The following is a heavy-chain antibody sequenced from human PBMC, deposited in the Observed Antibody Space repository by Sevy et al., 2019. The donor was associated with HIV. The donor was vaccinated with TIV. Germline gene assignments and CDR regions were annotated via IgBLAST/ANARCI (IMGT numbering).Heavy chain of an antibody. D-gene: IGHD6-13*01. V-gene: IGHV6-1*01. CDR1: GDSVSSNSAA. CDR2: TYYRSKWYN. CDR3: AREPYSSSWYGFGWFDP. J-gene: IGHJ5*02. Sequence: SQTLSLTCAISGDSVSSNSAAWKWIRQSPSRGLEWLGRTYYRSKWYNDYAVSVKARITINPDTSKNQFSLQLNSVTPEDTAVYFCAREPYSSSWYGFGWFDPWGQGTLVTVSS.